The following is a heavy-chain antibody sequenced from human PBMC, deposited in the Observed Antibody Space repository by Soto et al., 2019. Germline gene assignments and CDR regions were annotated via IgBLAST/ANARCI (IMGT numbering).Heavy chain of an antibody. J-gene: IGHJ1*01. V-gene: IGHV3-33*05. CDR3: ARWGTTGGLDV. CDR2: TSYDGSNK. Sequence: QVQLVESGGGVVQPGTSLRLSCVGSGFTFRSYVIHWVRQAPGKGLEWVALTSYDGSNKDYGDSVKGRFTISRDNSRNTVDLQMDSLRREDTALYYCARWGTTGGLDVWGQGTLVSV. CDR1: GFTFRSYV. D-gene: IGHD3-16*01.